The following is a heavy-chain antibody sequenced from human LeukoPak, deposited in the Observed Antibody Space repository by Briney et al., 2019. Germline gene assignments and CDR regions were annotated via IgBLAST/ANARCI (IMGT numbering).Heavy chain of an antibody. J-gene: IGHJ4*02. CDR2: INHSGST. CDR3: ARARESMVRGSNFDY. V-gene: IGHV4-34*01. Sequence: SETLSLTCAVYGGSFSGYYWSWIRQPPGKGLEWIGEINHSGSTNYNPSLKSRVTISVDTSMNQFSLKLSSVTAADTAVYYCARARESMVRGSNFDYWGQGTLVTVSS. D-gene: IGHD3-10*01. CDR1: GGSFSGYY.